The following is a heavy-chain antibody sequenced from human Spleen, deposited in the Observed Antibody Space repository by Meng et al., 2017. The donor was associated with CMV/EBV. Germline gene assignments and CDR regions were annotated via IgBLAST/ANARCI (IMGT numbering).Heavy chain of an antibody. J-gene: IGHJ4*02. V-gene: IGHV1-18*01. D-gene: IGHD6-19*01. CDR3: ARTLAVTGTSYSGY. CDR2: ISAYTGNT. Sequence: SGFTFANFGFFWMRQAPGQGLEWVGWISAYTGNTRYGQNFQGRLTMTTDASTATVFMELRGLKSQDTAMYFCARTLAVTGTSYSGYWGQGTLVTVSS. CDR1: GFTFANFG.